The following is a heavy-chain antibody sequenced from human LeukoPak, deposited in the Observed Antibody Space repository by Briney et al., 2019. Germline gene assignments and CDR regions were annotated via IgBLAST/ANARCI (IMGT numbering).Heavy chain of an antibody. V-gene: IGHV1-2*02. J-gene: IGHJ5*02. Sequence: ASVKVSCKSSGHTFTNYYLHWVRQAPGQGLEWLGWIHPNTGATNYAQKFQGRVTVTRDTSISTTYVELSRLTSADTAVYYCASYASGYNWLKVWGQGTLVTVSS. CDR3: ASYASGYNWLKV. CDR1: GHTFTNYY. CDR2: IHPNTGAT. D-gene: IGHD2-2*01.